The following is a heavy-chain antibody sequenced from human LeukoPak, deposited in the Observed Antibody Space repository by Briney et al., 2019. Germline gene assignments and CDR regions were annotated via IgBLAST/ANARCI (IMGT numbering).Heavy chain of an antibody. CDR1: GYTFTSYY. CDR2: INPSGGST. Sequence: GASVKVSCKASGYTFTSYYIHWVRQAPGQGLEWLGIINPSGGSTTYAQKFQGRVTMTRDMSTSTVYMEPSSLRSEDTAVYYCARGVYSVINVYYFYHMDVWGKGTTVTVSS. D-gene: IGHD2-21*01. V-gene: IGHV1-46*01. J-gene: IGHJ6*03. CDR3: ARGVYSVINVYYFYHMDV.